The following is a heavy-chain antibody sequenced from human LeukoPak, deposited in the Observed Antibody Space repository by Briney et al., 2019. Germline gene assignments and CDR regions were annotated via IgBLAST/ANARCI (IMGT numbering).Heavy chain of an antibody. CDR2: INPSGGST. Sequence: ASVKVSCKASGYTFTSYYMHWVRQAPGQGLEWMGIINPSGGSTSYAKKFRGRVTVTRDTSTSTVYMELNSLRSEDTAVYYCAREGIAARHYFDYWGQGTLVTVSS. CDR3: AREGIAARHYFDY. CDR1: GYTFTSYY. D-gene: IGHD6-6*01. V-gene: IGHV1-46*01. J-gene: IGHJ4*02.